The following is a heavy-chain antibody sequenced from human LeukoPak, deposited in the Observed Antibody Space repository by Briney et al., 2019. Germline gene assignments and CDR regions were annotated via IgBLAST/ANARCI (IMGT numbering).Heavy chain of an antibody. CDR3: AKATGSGSYSDY. CDR2: ISWNSGSI. V-gene: IGHV3-9*01. Sequence: GGSLRLSSAASGFTFDDYAMHWVRQAPGKGLEWVSGISWNSGSIAYVDSVRGRFTISRDNTKNSLYLQMNNLRAEDTAFYYCAKATGSGSYSDYWGQGTLVTVSS. J-gene: IGHJ4*02. CDR1: GFTFDDYA. D-gene: IGHD6-19*01.